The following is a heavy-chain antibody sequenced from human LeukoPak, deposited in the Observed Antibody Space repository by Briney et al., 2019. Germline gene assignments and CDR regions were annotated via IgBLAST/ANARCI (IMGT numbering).Heavy chain of an antibody. D-gene: IGHD3-22*01. CDR3: ARLLSMIVVEAGYYFDY. Sequence: GESLKISCKGSGYSFTSYWIGWVRQMPGKGLERMGIIYPGDSDTRYSPSFKGQVTISADKSISTAYLQWSSLKASDTAMYYCARLLSMIVVEAGYYFDYWGQGTLVTVSS. CDR2: IYPGDSDT. CDR1: GYSFTSYW. V-gene: IGHV5-51*01. J-gene: IGHJ4*02.